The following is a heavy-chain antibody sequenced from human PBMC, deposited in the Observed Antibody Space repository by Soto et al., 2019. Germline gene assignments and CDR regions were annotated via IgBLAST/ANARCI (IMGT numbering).Heavy chain of an antibody. J-gene: IGHJ3*02. V-gene: IGHV4-59*08. CDR2: IYYSGST. Sequence: QVQLQESGPGLVKPSETLSLTCTVSGGSISSYYWSWIRQPPGKGLEWIGYIYYSGSTNYNPSLKSRVTISVDTSKNQFSLKLSSVTAADTAVYYCARRRQLSPEALGAFDIWGQGTMVTVSS. CDR3: ARRRQLSPEALGAFDI. D-gene: IGHD6-6*01. CDR1: GGSISSYY.